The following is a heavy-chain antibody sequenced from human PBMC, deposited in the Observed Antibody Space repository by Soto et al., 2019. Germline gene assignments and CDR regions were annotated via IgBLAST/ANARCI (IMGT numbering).Heavy chain of an antibody. CDR1: GYKFSNYA. CDR2: ISNGGDYI. V-gene: IGHV3-23*01. D-gene: IGHD1-26*01. Sequence: EVQLLESGGGLVQPGGSLRLSCAASGYKFSNYAMTWVRQAPGKGLEWVSCISNGGDYIYYADAVKGRVTISRDRSTSTLYLQMNCMTADETVVYYFAKDAGPVGTNDWYVDVWGRGNLVTVSP. J-gene: IGHJ2*01. CDR3: AKDAGPVGTNDWYVDV.